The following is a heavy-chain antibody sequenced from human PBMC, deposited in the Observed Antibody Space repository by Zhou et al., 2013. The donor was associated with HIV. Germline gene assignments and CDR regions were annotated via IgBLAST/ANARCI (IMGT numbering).Heavy chain of an antibody. CDR2: IIPMFGTV. D-gene: IGHD2-21*01. Sequence: QVQLVQSGAEVKKPGSSVKVSCKTSGGSFSSYAMNWVRQAPGQGLEWMGRIIPMFGTVNYTQKFQGRVTITTDDSTGTTYMDLASLTSEDTAMYYCATTYMTSSGTILFDDWGQGTLVTVSS. CDR1: GGSFSSYA. V-gene: IGHV1-69*05. J-gene: IGHJ4*02. CDR3: ATTYMTSSGTILFDD.